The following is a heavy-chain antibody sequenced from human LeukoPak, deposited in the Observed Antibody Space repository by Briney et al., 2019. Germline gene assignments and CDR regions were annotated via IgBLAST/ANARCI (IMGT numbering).Heavy chain of an antibody. CDR1: GFPFSGNS. D-gene: IGHD1-1*01. CDR3: ARYRDLGN. V-gene: IGHV3-21*01. Sequence: TGGSLRLSCAASGFPFSGNSMLWVRQAPGKGLEWVSVIDSGSRNIYYTDSVKGRITDSRDIAKNSLYLQMDSLTVEDTSVYYCARYRDLGNGGQGTMVTVSS. CDR2: IDSGSRNI. J-gene: IGHJ3*01.